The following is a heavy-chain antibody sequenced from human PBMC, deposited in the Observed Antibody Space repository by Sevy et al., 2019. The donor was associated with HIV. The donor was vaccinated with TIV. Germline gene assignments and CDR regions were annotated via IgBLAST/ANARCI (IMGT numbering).Heavy chain of an antibody. CDR1: GDSISNNNW. CDR3: ARDPGSCSGGVCSYYFDF. D-gene: IGHD2-8*02. Sequence: SETLSLTCAVSGDSISNNNWWSWVRQPPGKGLEWIGEVYHTGNTNYNPSLKSRVTISLDKSRNQFSLNLSSVTAADTAVYYCARDPGSCSGGVCSYYFDFWGREPWSPSPQ. CDR2: VYHTGNT. J-gene: IGHJ4*02. V-gene: IGHV4-4*02.